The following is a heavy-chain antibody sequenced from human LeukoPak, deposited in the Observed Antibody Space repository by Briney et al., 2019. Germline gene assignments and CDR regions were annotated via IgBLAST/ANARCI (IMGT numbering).Heavy chain of an antibody. V-gene: IGHV3-30*02. J-gene: IGHJ4*02. CDR1: GFTFSSYG. CDR2: IRYDGSNK. CDR3: AKASRFGELLFDY. Sequence: GGSLRLSCAASGFTFSSYGMHWVRQAPGKGLEWVAFIRYDGSNKYYADSVKGRFTISRDNSKNTLHLQMNSLRAEDTAVYYCAKASRFGELLFDYWGQGTLVTVSS. D-gene: IGHD3-10*01.